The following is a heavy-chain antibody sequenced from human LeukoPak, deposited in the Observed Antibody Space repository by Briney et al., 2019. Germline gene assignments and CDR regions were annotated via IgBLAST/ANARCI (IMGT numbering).Heavy chain of an antibody. CDR1: GFTVSSNY. CDR2: IYSGGST. J-gene: IGHJ3*02. D-gene: IGHD1/OR15-1a*01. V-gene: IGHV3-66*02. Sequence: PGGSLRLSCAASGFTVSSNYMSWVRQAPGRGVEWVSVIYSGGSTYYADSVKCRFTISRDNSKNTLYLQMNSRRAEDTAVYYCASGNREAAFDIWGQGTMVTVSS. CDR3: ASGNREAAFDI.